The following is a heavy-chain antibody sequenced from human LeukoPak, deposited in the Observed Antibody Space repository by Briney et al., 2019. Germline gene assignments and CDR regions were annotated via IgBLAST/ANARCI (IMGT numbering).Heavy chain of an antibody. V-gene: IGHV4-34*01. CDR3: ARDYDFWRGHYYYYMDV. CDR2: INHSGST. Sequence: SETLSLTCAVYGGSFSGYYWSWLRQPPGKGLEWIGEINHSGSTNYNPSLKSRVTISVDTSKNQFSLKLSSVTAADTAVYYCARDYDFWRGHYYYYMDVWGKETTVTVSS. CDR1: GGSFSGYY. D-gene: IGHD3-3*01. J-gene: IGHJ6*03.